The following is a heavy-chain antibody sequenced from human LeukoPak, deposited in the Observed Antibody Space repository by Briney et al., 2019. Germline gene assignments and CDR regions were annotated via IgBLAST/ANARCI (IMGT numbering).Heavy chain of an antibody. CDR2: VYTSGST. D-gene: IGHD6-19*01. V-gene: IGHV4-4*07. CDR3: ARGRGAVAGTGDFDY. CDR1: GGSISSYY. J-gene: IGHJ4*02. Sequence: PSETLSLTCTVSGGSISSYYWSWIRQPAGKGPEWIGRVYTSGSTNYNPSLKSRVTMSVDTPKNQFSLKLSSVTAADTAVYYCARGRGAVAGTGDFDYWGQGTLVTVSS.